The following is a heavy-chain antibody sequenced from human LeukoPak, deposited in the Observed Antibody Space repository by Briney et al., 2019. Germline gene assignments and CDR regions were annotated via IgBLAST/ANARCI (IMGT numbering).Heavy chain of an antibody. CDR1: GGSLSSYC. Sequence: PSEALSLTCTVSGGSLSSYCQSWVRQSPGQGLEWGGYIYFSGRANYNTHLTRRASIPVDTTKYQYSLKLSSVTAADTAVYYCARVEAAAGIMNWFDYWGQGTLVTVSS. D-gene: IGHD6-13*01. J-gene: IGHJ5*01. V-gene: IGHV4-59*01. CDR2: IYFSGRA. CDR3: ARVEAAAGIMNWFDY.